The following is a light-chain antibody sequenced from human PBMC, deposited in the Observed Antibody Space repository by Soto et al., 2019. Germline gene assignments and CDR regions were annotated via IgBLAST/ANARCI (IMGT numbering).Light chain of an antibody. CDR1: SSDVGGYNY. V-gene: IGLV2-8*01. J-gene: IGLJ1*01. CDR2: EVS. CDR3: SSYAGSNKEV. Sequence: QSALTQPPSASGSPGQSVTISCTGTSSDVGGYNYVSWYQQHLGKAPKLMIYEVSKRPSGVPDRFSGSKSGNTASLTVSGLQAEDEADYYCSSYAGSNKEVFGTGTKLTVL.